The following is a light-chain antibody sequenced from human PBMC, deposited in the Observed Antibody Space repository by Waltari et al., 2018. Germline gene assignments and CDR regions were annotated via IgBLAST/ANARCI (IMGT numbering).Light chain of an antibody. CDR3: CSFAGYYTV. Sequence: SALTQPRSVSGSPGQSVTISCTGTSSDIGGYNFVSWYQQPPGKAPKLMIYDVSQRPSLVPGPLSGSRCGNTASLTISGLQAEDEADYYCCSFAGYYTVFGGGTKLTVL. CDR2: DVS. J-gene: IGLJ3*02. CDR1: SSDIGGYNF. V-gene: IGLV2-11*01.